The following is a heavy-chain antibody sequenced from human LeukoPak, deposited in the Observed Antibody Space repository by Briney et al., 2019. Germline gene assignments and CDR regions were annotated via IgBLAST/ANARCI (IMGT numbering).Heavy chain of an antibody. J-gene: IGHJ6*03. CDR1: GFTFNRYW. CDR3: ARRESTYQNYYYFYYMDV. CDR2: INWNGGST. V-gene: IGHV3-20*04. Sequence: GGSLRLSCAASGFTFNRYWMSWVRQAPGKGLEWVSGINWNGGSTGYADSVKGRFTISRDNAKNSLYLQMNSLRAEDTALYYCARRESTYQNYYYFYYMDVWGKGTTVTVSS.